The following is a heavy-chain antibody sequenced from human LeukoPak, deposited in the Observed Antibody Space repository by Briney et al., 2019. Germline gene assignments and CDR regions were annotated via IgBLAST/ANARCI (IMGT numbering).Heavy chain of an antibody. J-gene: IGHJ5*02. CDR2: IYYSGST. CDR1: GGSISSGNYY. V-gene: IGHV4-39*01. D-gene: IGHD6-19*01. CDR3: ARQGYISGQGFRNNWFDP. Sequence: PSETLSLTCTVSGGSISSGNYYWGWIRQPPGKGLEWIGSIYYSGSTHYNPSLRSRVTMSVDTSKNQFSLRLSSVTAADTAVYYCARQGYISGQGFRNNWFDPWGQGSLVTVSS.